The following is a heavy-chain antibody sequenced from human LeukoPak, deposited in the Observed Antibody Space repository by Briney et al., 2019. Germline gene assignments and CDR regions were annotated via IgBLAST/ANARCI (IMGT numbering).Heavy chain of an antibody. CDR1: GYSISSGYY. CDR3: ARDVPYSSRPDAFDI. J-gene: IGHJ3*02. Sequence: SETLSLTCTVSGYSISSGYYWGWIRQPPGKGLEWIGSIYHSGSTYYNPSLKSRVTISVDTSKNQFSLKLSSVTAADTAVYYCARDVPYSSRPDAFDIWGQGTMVTVSS. D-gene: IGHD6-13*01. V-gene: IGHV4-38-2*02. CDR2: IYHSGST.